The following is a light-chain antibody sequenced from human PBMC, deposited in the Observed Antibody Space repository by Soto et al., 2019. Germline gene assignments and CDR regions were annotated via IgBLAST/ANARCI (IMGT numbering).Light chain of an antibody. Sequence: QSVLTQPPSVSGAPGQRVTISCTGSSSNIGAGYDVNWYQQLPETAPKLLIFGDSNRPSGVPDRFSGSKSGTSASLVITGLQADDEADYYCGTWDSSLSAGIFGTGTKVTVL. J-gene: IGLJ1*01. V-gene: IGLV1-40*01. CDR2: GDS. CDR3: GTWDSSLSAGI. CDR1: SSNIGAGYD.